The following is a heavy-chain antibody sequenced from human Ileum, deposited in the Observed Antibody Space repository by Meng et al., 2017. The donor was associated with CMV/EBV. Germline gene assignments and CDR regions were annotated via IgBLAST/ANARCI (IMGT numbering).Heavy chain of an antibody. CDR3: ARGGRTKGSY. V-gene: IGHV4-34*01. Sequence: GSLRLSCAVYGGSFSGYYWSWIRQPPGKGLEWIGEINHSGSTNYNPSLKSRVTISVDTSKNQFSLKLSSVTAADTAVYYCARGGRTKGSYWGQGTLVTVSS. J-gene: IGHJ4*02. CDR2: INHSGST. CDR1: GGSFSGYY. D-gene: IGHD1-14*01.